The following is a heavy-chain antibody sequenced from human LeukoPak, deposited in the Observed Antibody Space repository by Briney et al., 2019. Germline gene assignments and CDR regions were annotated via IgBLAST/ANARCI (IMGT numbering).Heavy chain of an antibody. V-gene: IGHV1-46*01. CDR2: FTPSGGTT. Sequence: GASVKVSCETSGYTFRTYYIYWVRQAPAQGLQWMGRFTPSGGTTKYAQNFQGRVTMTRDTSTNTVYMELSSLRSDDTAVYYCARGDCSEGNCYSDYWGQGTLVTVSS. J-gene: IGHJ4*02. CDR1: GYTFRTYY. D-gene: IGHD2-21*02. CDR3: ARGDCSEGNCYSDY.